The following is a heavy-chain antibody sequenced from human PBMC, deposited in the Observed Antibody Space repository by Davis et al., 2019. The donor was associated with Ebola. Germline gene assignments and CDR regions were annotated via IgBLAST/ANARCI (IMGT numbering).Heavy chain of an antibody. CDR3: AKDTSNIWFDI. V-gene: IGHV3-74*01. CDR2: INTDGSSI. J-gene: IGHJ3*02. Sequence: HTGGSLRLSCAASGFTFSSHWMHWVRQAPGKGLVSVSRINTDGSSITYADSVKGRFTISRDNSKNTLYLQMNGLRVEDTAIYYCAKDTSNIWFDIWGQGTMVTVSS. CDR1: GFTFSSHW. D-gene: IGHD1-26*01.